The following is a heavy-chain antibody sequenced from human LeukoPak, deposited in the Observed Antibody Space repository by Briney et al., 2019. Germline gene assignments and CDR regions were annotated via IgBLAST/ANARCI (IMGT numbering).Heavy chain of an antibody. Sequence: ASVKVSCKASGYSFTSYYMHWVRQAPGQGLEWMGIINPSGGSTTYAQRFQGRVTMTRDTSTSTVYMELSSLGSEDTAVYYRARDYFDYWGQGTLVTVSS. CDR1: GYSFTSYY. V-gene: IGHV1-46*01. CDR2: INPSGGST. CDR3: ARDYFDY. J-gene: IGHJ4*02.